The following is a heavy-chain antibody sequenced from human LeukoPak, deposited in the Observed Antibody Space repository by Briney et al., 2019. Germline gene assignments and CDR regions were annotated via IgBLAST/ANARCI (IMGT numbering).Heavy chain of an antibody. D-gene: IGHD6-13*01. J-gene: IGHJ6*03. V-gene: IGHV3-30*02. CDR2: IRYDGSNK. Sequence: PGGSLRLSCAASGFTFSSYGMHWVRQAPGKGLEWVAFIRYDGSNKYYADSVKGRFTISRDNSKNTLYLQMNSLRAEDTAVYYCAKGGSSWYSSYYYMDVWGKGTTVTVSS. CDR3: AKGGSSWYSSYYYMDV. CDR1: GFTFSSYG.